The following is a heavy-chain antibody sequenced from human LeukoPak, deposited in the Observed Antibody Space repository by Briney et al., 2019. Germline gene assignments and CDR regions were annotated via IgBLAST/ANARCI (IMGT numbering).Heavy chain of an antibody. V-gene: IGHV4-59*01. CDR3: ARDVPRGTGYMDV. CDR2: IYFSGST. Sequence: PSEALSLTCTVSGGSLKNYYWTWIRQPPGKGLEWIGHIYFSGSTSSNPSLKSRVTISVDTSKNQFSLRLKYVTAADTAVYYCARDVPRGTGYMDVWGKGTTVTVSS. CDR1: GGSLKNYY. J-gene: IGHJ6*03. D-gene: IGHD3-10*01.